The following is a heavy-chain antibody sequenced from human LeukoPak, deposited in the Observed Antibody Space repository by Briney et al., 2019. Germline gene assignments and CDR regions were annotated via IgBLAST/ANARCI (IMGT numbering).Heavy chain of an antibody. Sequence: SETLSLTCAVSGGSISSGGYSWSWIRQPPGKGLEWIGYIYHSGSTYYNPSLKSRVTTSVDRSKNQFSLKLSSVTAADTAVYYCARALDYGDYVSWYFDLWGRGTLVTVSS. CDR3: ARALDYGDYVSWYFDL. D-gene: IGHD4-17*01. CDR2: IYHSGST. V-gene: IGHV4-30-2*01. CDR1: GGSISSGGYS. J-gene: IGHJ2*01.